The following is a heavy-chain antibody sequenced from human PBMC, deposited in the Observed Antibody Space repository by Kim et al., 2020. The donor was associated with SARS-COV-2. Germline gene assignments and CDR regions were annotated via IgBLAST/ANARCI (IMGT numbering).Heavy chain of an antibody. D-gene: IGHD3-9*01. V-gene: IGHV1-69*13. J-gene: IGHJ4*02. CDR2: IIPIFGTA. CDR3: ARAGYYDILTGDFDY. Sequence: SVKVSCKASGGTFSSYAISWVRQAPGQGLEWMGGIIPIFGTANYAQKFQGRVTITADESTSTAYMELSSLRSEDTAVYYCARAGYYDILTGDFDYWGQGTLVTVSS. CDR1: GGTFSSYA.